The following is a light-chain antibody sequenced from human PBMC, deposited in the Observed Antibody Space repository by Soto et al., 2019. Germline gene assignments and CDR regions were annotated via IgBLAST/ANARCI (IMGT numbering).Light chain of an antibody. V-gene: IGKV3-15*01. CDR3: QQYNNCLPRFT. CDR2: GAS. J-gene: IGKJ3*01. CDR1: QSVSSN. Sequence: EIVMTQSPATLSVSPGERATLSCRASQSVSSNLAWYQQKPGQAPRLLIYGASTRATGIPARFSGSGSGTEFTLTISRRQSEDFAGYYCQQYNNCLPRFTFGPGTKVDIK.